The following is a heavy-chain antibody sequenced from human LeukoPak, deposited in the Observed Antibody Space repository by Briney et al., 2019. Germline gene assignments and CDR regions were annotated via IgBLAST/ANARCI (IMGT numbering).Heavy chain of an antibody. Sequence: PGGSLRLSCAASGFTFSSYGMHWVRRAPGKGLEWVAFIRYDGSNKYYADSVKGRFTISRDNSKNTLYLQMNSLRAEDTAVYYCAKDRPVVVIKNYYMDVWGKGTTVTVSS. J-gene: IGHJ6*03. CDR2: IRYDGSNK. CDR3: AKDRPVVVIKNYYMDV. V-gene: IGHV3-30*02. D-gene: IGHD3-22*01. CDR1: GFTFSSYG.